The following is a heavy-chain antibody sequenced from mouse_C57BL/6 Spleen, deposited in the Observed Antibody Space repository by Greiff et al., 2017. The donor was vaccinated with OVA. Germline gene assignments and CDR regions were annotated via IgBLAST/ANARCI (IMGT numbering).Heavy chain of an antibody. CDR2: ISYSGST. V-gene: IGHV3-1*01. CDR3: ARGGHGYYYYFDY. Sequence: EVQLQQSGPGMVKPSQSLSLTCTVTGYSITSGYDWHWIRHFPGNKLEWMGYISYSGSTNYNPSLKSRISITHDTSKNHFFLKLNSVTTEDTATYYCARGGHGYYYYFDYWGQGTTLTVSS. D-gene: IGHD2-3*01. CDR1: GYSITSGYD. J-gene: IGHJ2*01.